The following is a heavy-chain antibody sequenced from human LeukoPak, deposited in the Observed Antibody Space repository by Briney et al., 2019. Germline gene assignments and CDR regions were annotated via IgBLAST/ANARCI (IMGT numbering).Heavy chain of an antibody. D-gene: IGHD3-16*02. J-gene: IGHJ6*03. CDR1: GFTFSSYG. CDR3: ARRSYRGVIGLYYYYYMDV. V-gene: IGHV3-30*02. CDR2: IRYDGSNK. Sequence: GGSLRLSCAASGFTFSSYGMHWVRQAPGKGLEWVAFIRYDGSNKYYADSVKGRFTISRDNSKNTLYLQMNRLRVEDTAVYYCARRSYRGVIGLYYYYYMDVWGKGTPVTVSS.